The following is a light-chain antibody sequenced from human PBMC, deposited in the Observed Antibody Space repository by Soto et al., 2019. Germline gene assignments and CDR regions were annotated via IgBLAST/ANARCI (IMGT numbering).Light chain of an antibody. Sequence: EFALPPSPGTVSLSAGASASLSCGASQSIANSLAWYQQKPGQAPHLLILDASSRATGIPYRFSGSGSGTDFTLTISRLEPEELAVYHCQQYSGSLRTVGQGTKGDIK. V-gene: IGKV3-20*01. CDR2: DAS. CDR3: QQYSGSLRT. CDR1: QSIANS. J-gene: IGKJ2*01.